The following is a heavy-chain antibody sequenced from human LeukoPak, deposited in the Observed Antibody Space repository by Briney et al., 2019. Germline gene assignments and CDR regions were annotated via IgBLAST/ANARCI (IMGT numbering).Heavy chain of an antibody. CDR2: TYYRTKWYY. Sequence: SQTLSLTCAISGDSVYNTVTSWNWIRQSPSRGLEWLGRTYYRTKWYYDYAVSVQSRSTISADTSRNQVSLQLNSLTPEDTAVYYCARGAHGSYVSVFDTWGQGTLATVSS. V-gene: IGHV6-1*01. D-gene: IGHD5/OR15-5a*01. CDR1: GDSVYNTVTS. J-gene: IGHJ5*02. CDR3: ARGAHGSYVSVFDT.